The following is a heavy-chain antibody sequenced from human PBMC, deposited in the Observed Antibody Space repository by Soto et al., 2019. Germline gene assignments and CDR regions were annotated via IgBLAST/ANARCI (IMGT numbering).Heavy chain of an antibody. J-gene: IGHJ6*04. CDR1: GGSISSYY. CDR3: ARCSSHYYYGMDV. V-gene: IGHV4-59*01. D-gene: IGHD6-6*01. CDR2: IYYSGST. Sequence: SETLSLTCTVSGGSISSYYWSWIRQPPGKGLEWIGYIYYSGSTNYNPSLKSRVTISVDTSKNQFSLKLSSVTAADTAVYYCARCSSHYYYGMDVWGKGTTVTVSS.